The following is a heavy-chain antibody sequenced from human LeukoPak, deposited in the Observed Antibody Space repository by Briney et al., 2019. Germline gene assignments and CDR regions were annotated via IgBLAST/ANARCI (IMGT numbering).Heavy chain of an antibody. J-gene: IGHJ6*03. Sequence: PSETLSFSCAVDGGFFSGYYWSWIRKPPGKGLEWSGGINHSGSTNYNPSLKSRVTISVDTSMNQFSLKLSSVTAADTAVYYCARLKRIVATKPHYYYYMDVWGKGTTVTISS. V-gene: IGHV4-34*01. CDR1: GGFFSGYY. CDR3: ARLKRIVATKPHYYYYMDV. D-gene: IGHD5-12*01. CDR2: INHSGST.